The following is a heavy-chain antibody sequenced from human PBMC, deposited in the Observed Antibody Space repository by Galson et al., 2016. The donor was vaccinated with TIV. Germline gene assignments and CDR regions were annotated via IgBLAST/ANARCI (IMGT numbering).Heavy chain of an antibody. CDR2: IIPFFGTA. V-gene: IGHV1-69*13. J-gene: IGHJ3*02. CDR3: ASPQSTGRVPAQVAVDI. CDR1: GGTFSSYA. Sequence: SVKVSCKASGGTFSSYAISWVRQAPGQGLEWMGGIIPFFGTANFARKFQGRVTITADASTNTAYLELNSLKSEDTAVYYCASPQSTGRVPAQVAVDIWGQGTTVTVSS. D-gene: IGHD1-26*01.